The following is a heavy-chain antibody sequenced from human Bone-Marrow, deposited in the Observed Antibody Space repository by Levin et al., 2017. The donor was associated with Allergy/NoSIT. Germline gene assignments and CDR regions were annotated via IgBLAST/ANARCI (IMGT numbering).Heavy chain of an antibody. CDR1: GFTFSNYG. D-gene: IGHD1-26*01. CDR3: ARDYPSGTNSGFDH. V-gene: IGHV3-33*01. Sequence: GGSLRLSCAVSGFTFSNYGMHWVRQAPGKGLEWVGLIWYDGSEKYYLDSVKGRFTMSRDNSQNTMYLEMNSLRGEDTAVYYCARDYPSGTNSGFDHWGQGTLVTVSS. CDR2: IWYDGSEK. J-gene: IGHJ4*02.